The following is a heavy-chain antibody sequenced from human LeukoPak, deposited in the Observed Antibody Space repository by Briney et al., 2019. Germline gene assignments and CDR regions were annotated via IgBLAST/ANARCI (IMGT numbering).Heavy chain of an antibody. CDR3: ARGLRGVYYYYYYMDV. J-gene: IGHJ6*03. V-gene: IGHV4-39*07. CDR2: IYYTGTT. CDR1: GGSMNINNYY. Sequence: PSETLSLTCTVSGGSMNINNYYWAWIRQSPGKGLEWLGSIYYTGTTYYNPSLDHRVTISVDTSKNQFSLRLSSVTAADTAVYYCARGLRGVYYYYYYMDVWGKGTMVTVSS. D-gene: IGHD3-10*01.